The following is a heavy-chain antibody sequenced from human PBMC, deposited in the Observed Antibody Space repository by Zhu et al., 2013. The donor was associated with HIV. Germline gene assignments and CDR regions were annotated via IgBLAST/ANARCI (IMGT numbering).Heavy chain of an antibody. V-gene: IGHV1-2*02. CDR3: ARDRIVGYKYGLFAY. CDR1: AYTFTDYY. D-gene: IGHD5-18*01. CDR2: INPNNSAT. Sequence: QVQLVQSGAEVKKPGASVKVSCKASAYTFTDYYMHWVRQAPGQGLEWMGWINPNNSATNYAQRFQGRVTVTRDTSTVYMELTRLRSDDTAVYYCARDRIVGYKYGLFAYWGQGTLVIVSS. J-gene: IGHJ4*02.